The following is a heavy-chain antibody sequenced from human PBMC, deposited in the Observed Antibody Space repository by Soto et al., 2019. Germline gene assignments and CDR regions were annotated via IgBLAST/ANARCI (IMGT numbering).Heavy chain of an antibody. J-gene: IGHJ5*02. CDR1: GVTFSSYS. CDR2: ISDSGGNT. Sequence: GCLGLSCAASGVTFSSYSMPCVRQAPGKGLEWVSGISDSGGNTWYADSVKGRSTISRDNSKNPLFLQMNSLRAEDTAVYFCSKWSGFGDAWGQGTLVTVSS. D-gene: IGHD3-10*01. V-gene: IGHV3-23*01. CDR3: SKWSGFGDA.